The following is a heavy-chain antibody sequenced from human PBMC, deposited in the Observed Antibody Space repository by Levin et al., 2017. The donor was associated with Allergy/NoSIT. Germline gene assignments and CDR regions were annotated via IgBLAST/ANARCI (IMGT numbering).Heavy chain of an antibody. CDR3: ARAIGWHYYFDY. Sequence: PSETLSLTCAVYGGSFSGYYWSWIRQPPGKGLEWIGEINHSGSTNYNPSLKSRVTISVDTSKNQFSLKLSSVTAADTAVYYCARAIGWHYYFDYWGQGTLVTVSS. CDR2: INHSGST. CDR1: GGSFSGYY. V-gene: IGHV4-34*01. J-gene: IGHJ4*02. D-gene: IGHD6-19*01.